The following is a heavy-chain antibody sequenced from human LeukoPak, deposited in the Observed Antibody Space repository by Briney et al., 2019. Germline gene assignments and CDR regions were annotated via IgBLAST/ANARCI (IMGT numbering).Heavy chain of an antibody. D-gene: IGHD5-18*01. Sequence: PGGSLRLSCAASGFTFSSYSMNWVRQAPGKGLEWVSSISSSSSYIYYADSVKGRFTISRDNAKNSLYLQMNNLRAEDTAVYYCAREDGYSYGYFDYWGQGTLVTVSS. CDR1: GFTFSSYS. CDR3: AREDGYSYGYFDY. V-gene: IGHV3-21*01. CDR2: ISSSSSYI. J-gene: IGHJ4*02.